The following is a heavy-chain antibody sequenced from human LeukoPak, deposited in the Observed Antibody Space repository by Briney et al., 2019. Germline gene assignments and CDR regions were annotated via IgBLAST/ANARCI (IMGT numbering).Heavy chain of an antibody. CDR2: IGGSGIRT. V-gene: IGHV3-23*01. Sequence: PGGSLRLSCAASGFTFSSYAMNWVRQAPGKGLEWVSGIGGSGIRTYYADSVKGRFTISRDNSKNTLYLQMNSLRDEDTAVYYCAKGAHWILFDDWGQGTLVTVSS. J-gene: IGHJ4*02. D-gene: IGHD2-2*03. CDR3: AKGAHWILFDD. CDR1: GFTFSSYA.